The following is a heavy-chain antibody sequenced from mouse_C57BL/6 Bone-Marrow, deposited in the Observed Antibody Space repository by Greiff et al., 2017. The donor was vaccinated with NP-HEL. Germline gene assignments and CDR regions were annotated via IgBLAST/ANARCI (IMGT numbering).Heavy chain of an antibody. Sequence: DVMLVESGGGLVQPKGSLKLSCAASGFTFNTYAMHWVRQAPGKGLEWVARIRSKSSNYATYYADSVKDRFTISRDDSQSMLYLQMNNLKTEDTAMYYCVRGGGGYYYYYAMDYWGHGTSVTVSS. CDR2: IRSKSSNYAT. CDR1: GFTFNTYA. J-gene: IGHJ4*01. V-gene: IGHV10-3*01. D-gene: IGHD2-3*01. CDR3: VRGGGGYYYYYAMDY.